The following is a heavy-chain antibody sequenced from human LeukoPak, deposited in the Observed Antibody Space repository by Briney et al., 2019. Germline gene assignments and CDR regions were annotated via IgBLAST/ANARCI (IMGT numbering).Heavy chain of an antibody. CDR1: GDSISSFY. CDR2: IYYSGST. V-gene: IGHV4-59*08. J-gene: IGHJ5*02. D-gene: IGHD6-19*01. CDR3: AGAVAGSWFDP. Sequence: SETLSLTCTVSGDSISSFYWSWIRQPPGKGLEWIAYIYYSGSTSYNPSIKSRVTISVDTSKNQFSLRLTSVTAADTAVYYCAGAVAGSWFDPWGQGTLVTVSS.